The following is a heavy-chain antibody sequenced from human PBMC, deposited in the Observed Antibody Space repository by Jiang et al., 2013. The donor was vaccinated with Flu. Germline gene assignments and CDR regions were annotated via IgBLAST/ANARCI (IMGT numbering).Heavy chain of an antibody. V-gene: IGHV3-30-3*01. CDR1: GFTFSSYA. CDR3: ARGMYYYDSSGYYYFD. D-gene: IGHD3-22*01. Sequence: VQLLESGGGVVQPGRSLRLSCAASGFTFSSYAMHWVRQAPGKGLEWVAVISYDGSNKYYADSVKGRFTISRDNSKNTLYLQMNSLRAEDTAVYYCARGMYYYDSSGYYYFD. J-gene: IGHJ4*01. CDR2: ISYDGSNK.